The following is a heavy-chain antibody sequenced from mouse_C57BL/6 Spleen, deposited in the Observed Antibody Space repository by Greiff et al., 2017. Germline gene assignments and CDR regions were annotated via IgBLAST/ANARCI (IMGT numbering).Heavy chain of an antibody. Sequence: DVKLVESGGGLVQPGGSLKLSCAASGFTFSDYYMYWVRQTPEKRLEWVAYISNGGGSTYYPDTVKGRFTISRDNAKNTLYLQLSRLKSEDTAMYYCARHGNYFDYWGQGTTLTGSS. CDR3: ARHGNYFDY. V-gene: IGHV5-12*01. CDR2: ISNGGGST. CDR1: GFTFSDYY. D-gene: IGHD1-1*02. J-gene: IGHJ2*01.